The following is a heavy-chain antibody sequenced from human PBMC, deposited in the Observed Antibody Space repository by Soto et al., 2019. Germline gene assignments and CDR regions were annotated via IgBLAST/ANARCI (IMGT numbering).Heavy chain of an antibody. CDR3: ASREELADQAFDI. J-gene: IGHJ3*02. Sequence: QVQLVQSGAEVKKPGSSVKVSCKASGGTFSSYTISWVRQAPGQGLEWMGRIIPILGIANYAQKFQGRVTNTXDXFTSTAYMELSSLRSEDTAVYYCASREELADQAFDIWGQGTMVTVSS. V-gene: IGHV1-69*02. D-gene: IGHD1-7*01. CDR2: IIPILGIA. CDR1: GGTFSSYT.